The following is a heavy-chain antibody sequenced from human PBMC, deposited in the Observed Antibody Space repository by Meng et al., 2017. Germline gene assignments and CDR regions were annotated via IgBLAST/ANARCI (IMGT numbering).Heavy chain of an antibody. CDR3: AREERVDFDY. J-gene: IGHJ4*02. CDR1: GYTFSSYA. Sequence: VHLVQCVSDVYKPRASVKVSCRSSGYTFSSYAINWVPQAPGQGLEWMGWINTHTGNPTSAQGFTGRFVFSLDTSVSTAYLQISSLKAEDTAVYYFAREERVDFDYWGQGTLVTVSS. V-gene: IGHV7-4-1*02. CDR2: INTHTGNP. D-gene: IGHD2-15*01.